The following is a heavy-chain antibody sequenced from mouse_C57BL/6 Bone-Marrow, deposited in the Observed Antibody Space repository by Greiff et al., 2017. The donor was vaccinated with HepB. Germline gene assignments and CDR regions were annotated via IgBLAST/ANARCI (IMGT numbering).Heavy chain of an antibody. D-gene: IGHD3-3*01. J-gene: IGHJ3*01. Sequence: EVKLVESGEGLVKPGGSLKLSCAASGFTFSSYAMSWVRQTPEKRLEWVAYISSGGDYIYYADTVKGRFNISRDNARNTLYLQMSSLKSEDTAMYYCTREGHWFAYWGQGTLVTVSA. CDR3: TREGHWFAY. CDR1: GFTFSSYA. V-gene: IGHV5-9-1*02. CDR2: ISSGGDYI.